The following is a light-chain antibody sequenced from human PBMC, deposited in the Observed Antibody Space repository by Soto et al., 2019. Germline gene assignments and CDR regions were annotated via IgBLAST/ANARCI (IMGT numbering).Light chain of an antibody. J-gene: IGKJ3*01. V-gene: IGKV4-1*01. CDR1: QSILHSSTNKNH. Sequence: DIVMTQSPDSLAVSLGERATINCKSSQSILHSSTNKNHLAWYQQKPGEPPKLLIYWASTPESGVPDRFSGSGSETDFTLTISSLQAEDVAVYYCQQYYSTPPVTFGPGTKVDIK. CDR2: WAS. CDR3: QQYYSTPPVT.